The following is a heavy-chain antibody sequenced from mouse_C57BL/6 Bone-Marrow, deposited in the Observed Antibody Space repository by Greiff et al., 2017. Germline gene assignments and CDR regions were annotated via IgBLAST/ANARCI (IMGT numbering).Heavy chain of an antibody. CDR1: GYTFTSYW. J-gene: IGHJ1*03. D-gene: IGHD4-1*01. CDR3: ARESRTDWYFDV. V-gene: IGHV1-55*01. CDR2: IYPGSGST. Sequence: QVQLQQPGAELVKPGASVKMSCKASGYTFTSYWITWVKQRPGQGLEWIGDIYPGSGSTNYNEKFKSKATLTVDTSSSTAYMQLSSLTSEDSAVYYCARESRTDWYFDVWGTGTTVTVSS.